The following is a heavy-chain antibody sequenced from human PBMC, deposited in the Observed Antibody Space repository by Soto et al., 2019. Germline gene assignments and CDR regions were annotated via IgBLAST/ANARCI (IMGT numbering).Heavy chain of an antibody. CDR3: ARGYDSSGYYLASYDP. CDR2: IYHSGST. Sequence: SSETLALTCTVSGGSISSGGYYWSWIRQHPGKGLEWIGYIYHSGSTYYNPSLKSRVTISVDRSKNQFSLKLSSVTAADTAVYYCARGYDSSGYYLASYDPWGQGTLVT. V-gene: IGHV4-30-2*01. J-gene: IGHJ5*02. D-gene: IGHD3-22*01. CDR1: GGSISSGGYY.